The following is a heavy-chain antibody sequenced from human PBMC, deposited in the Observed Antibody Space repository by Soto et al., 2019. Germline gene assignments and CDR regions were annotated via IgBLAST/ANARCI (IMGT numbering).Heavy chain of an antibody. V-gene: IGHV3-9*01. J-gene: IGHJ4*02. CDR2: ISWNSGSI. D-gene: IGHD5-12*01. CDR3: AKLSGYDAGHFDY. CDR1: GFTFDDYA. Sequence: GGSLRLSCAASGFTFDDYAMHWVRQAPGKGLEWVSGISWNSGSIGYADSVKGRFTISRDNAKNSLYLQMNSLRAEGTALYYCAKLSGYDAGHFDYWGQGTLVTVSS.